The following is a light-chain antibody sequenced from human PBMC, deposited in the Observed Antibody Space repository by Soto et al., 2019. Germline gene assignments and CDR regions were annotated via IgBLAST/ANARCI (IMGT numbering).Light chain of an antibody. V-gene: IGKV3-15*01. CDR3: QQYNNWPLT. CDR2: GAS. CDR1: QSVSSN. J-gene: IGKJ5*01. Sequence: EKLITQSQATLSASPGERSTLSFRASQSVSSNLAWYKQKPGQAPRLLIYGASSRATGIPVRFSGSGSGTEFTLTISRLQSADFAVYYCQQYNNWPLTFGQGTRLEIK.